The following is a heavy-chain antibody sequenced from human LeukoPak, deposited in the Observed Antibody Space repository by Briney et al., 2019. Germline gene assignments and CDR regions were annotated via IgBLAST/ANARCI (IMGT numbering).Heavy chain of an antibody. CDR1: GYTFTGYY. D-gene: IGHD3-10*01. Sequence: GASVKVSCKASGYTFTGYYMYWVRQAPGQGLEWMGWINPNSGGTSYAQKFQGRVTITRDTSVSTAYMELSRLRSDDTAVYYCARETYYYGSGSSQVFDYWGQGTLVTVSS. CDR3: ARETYYYGSGSSQVFDY. CDR2: INPNSGGT. J-gene: IGHJ4*02. V-gene: IGHV1-2*02.